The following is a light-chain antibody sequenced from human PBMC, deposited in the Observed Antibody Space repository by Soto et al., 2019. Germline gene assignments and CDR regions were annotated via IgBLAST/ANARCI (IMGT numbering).Light chain of an antibody. J-gene: IGKJ1*01. CDR2: GAS. CDR3: QLHGDSPRT. Sequence: PGEGATLSCRASQSVSTYLACYPQRPGQAPLFLISGASCRATGIPDRFSDCGSRTDFTLTRTRLETADFALYSCQLHGDSPRTFGRGTKVEIK. CDR1: QSVSTY. V-gene: IGKV3-20*01.